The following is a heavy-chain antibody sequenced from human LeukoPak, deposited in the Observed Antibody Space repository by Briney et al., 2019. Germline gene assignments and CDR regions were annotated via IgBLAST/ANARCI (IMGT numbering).Heavy chain of an antibody. D-gene: IGHD3-10*01. J-gene: IGHJ6*02. V-gene: IGHV1-18*01. Sequence: GASVKVSCKDSGYTFTSYGISWLGQAPGQGLEWMGWISAYNGNTNYAQKLQGRVTMTTDTSTSTAYMELRSLRSDDTAVYYCARGRGYGSGSEYYYGMDVWGQGTTVTVSS. CDR1: GYTFTSYG. CDR3: ARGRGYGSGSEYYYGMDV. CDR2: ISAYNGNT.